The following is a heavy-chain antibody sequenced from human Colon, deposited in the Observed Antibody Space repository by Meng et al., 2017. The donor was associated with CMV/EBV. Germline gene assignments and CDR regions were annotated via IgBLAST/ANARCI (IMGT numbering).Heavy chain of an antibody. CDR3: ARVPPFVSAGGPWFDP. D-gene: IGHD6-13*01. CDR1: GGSIRTGSSY. V-gene: IGHV4-39*07. J-gene: IGHJ5*02. Sequence: ESLKISCSVSGGSIRTGSSYWGWVRQPPGKGLEWIGSIFSSGSTSYNPSLKNRVTMSVDTAKNQFSLNLTSVTAADTAVYSCARVPPFVSAGGPWFDPWGQGTLVTVSS. CDR2: IFSSGST.